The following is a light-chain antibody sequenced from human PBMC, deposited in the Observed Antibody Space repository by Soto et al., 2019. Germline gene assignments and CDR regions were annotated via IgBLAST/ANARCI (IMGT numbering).Light chain of an antibody. J-gene: IGLJ2*01. Sequence: QSVLTQPPSVSGAPGQRVTISCTGSSSNIGAGYDVPWYQQLPGRAPRLLIYANTNRPSGVPDRFSGSKSGTSASLAITGLQAEDEADYYCLSFDSSLSVVFGGGTKLTVL. V-gene: IGLV1-40*01. CDR2: ANT. CDR3: LSFDSSLSVV. CDR1: SSNIGAGYD.